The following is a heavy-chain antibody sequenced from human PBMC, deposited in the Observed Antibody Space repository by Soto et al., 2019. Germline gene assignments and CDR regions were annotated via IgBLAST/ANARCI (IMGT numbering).Heavy chain of an antibody. CDR1: GGSITSDYSC. CDR3: ARGPSGDKVHY. V-gene: IGHV4-30-4*01. D-gene: IGHD7-27*01. J-gene: IGHJ4*02. Sequence: QVQLQESGPGLVKPSQTLSLTCTVSGGSITSDYSCWSWIRQPPGEGLEWIVHIFDSRTTYTNPSLRSQVAISLDTSKNHFSLTLSSVTAADTAVYYCARGPSGDKVHYWGQGALVTVSS. CDR2: IFDSRTT.